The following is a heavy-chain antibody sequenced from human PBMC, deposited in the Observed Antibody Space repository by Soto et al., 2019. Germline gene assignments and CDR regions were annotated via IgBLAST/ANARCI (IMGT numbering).Heavy chain of an antibody. CDR2: INKDGSER. J-gene: IGHJ5*02. V-gene: IGHV3-7*01. CDR1: GFTFDDYW. D-gene: IGHD1-20*01. Sequence: EVQLVESGGVLVQPGGSLRLSCVAPGFTFDDYWMNWVRQAPGKGLEWVAIINKDGSERYYVDSVKGRFTISRDNPKNPLFLQMNSLRAEDTALYYCARDGHNTNDVDHWGQGNLVTVSS. CDR3: ARDGHNTNDVDH.